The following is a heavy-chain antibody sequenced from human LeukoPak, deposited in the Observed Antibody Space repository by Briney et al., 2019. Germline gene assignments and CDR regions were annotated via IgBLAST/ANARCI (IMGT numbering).Heavy chain of an antibody. CDR2: IYPGDSDT. V-gene: IGHV5-51*01. Sequence: KVSCKGSGYSFTSYWIGWVRQMPGKGLEWMGIIYPGDSDTRYSPSFQGQVTISADKSISTAYLQWSSLKASDTAMYYCARTYYYDSSGPNWFDPWGQGTLVTVSS. D-gene: IGHD3-22*01. J-gene: IGHJ5*02. CDR3: ARTYYYDSSGPNWFDP. CDR1: GYSFTSYW.